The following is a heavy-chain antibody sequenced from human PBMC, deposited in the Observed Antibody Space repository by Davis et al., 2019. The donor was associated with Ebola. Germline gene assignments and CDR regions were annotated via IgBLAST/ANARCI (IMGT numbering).Heavy chain of an antibody. J-gene: IGHJ5*02. CDR3: VKDLYYFNGNNYYYDFDP. Sequence: GESLKISCSASGFTFSSYAMHWVXHAPAPLLAFVSVISYDGINKYYADSVKGRFTISRDNSKNTLYLQMNSLRAEDTAVYYCVKDLYYFNGNNYYYDFDPWGQGTLVTVSS. CDR1: GFTFSSYA. D-gene: IGHD3-22*01. CDR2: ISYDGINK. V-gene: IGHV3-30-3*02.